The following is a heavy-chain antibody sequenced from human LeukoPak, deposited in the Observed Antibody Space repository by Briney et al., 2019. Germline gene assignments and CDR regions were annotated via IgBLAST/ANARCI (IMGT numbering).Heavy chain of an antibody. CDR1: GYSITDYY. CDR2: INPNTGDT. J-gene: IGHJ4*02. CDR3: ARDPTGLNDELSDWVY. D-gene: IGHD1-1*01. V-gene: IGHV1-2*06. Sequence: ASVKVSCKASGYSITDYYIHWVRQAPGQGLEWMGRINPNTGDTNYAEKFKGRVTMTRDTSINTAYMELSRLRSGDTAVCYCARDPTGLNDELSDWVYWGQGTLVTVSS.